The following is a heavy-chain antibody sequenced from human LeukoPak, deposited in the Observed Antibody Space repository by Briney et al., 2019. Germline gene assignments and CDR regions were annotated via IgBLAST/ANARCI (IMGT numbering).Heavy chain of an antibody. J-gene: IGHJ3*01. Sequence: GGSLRLSCAASRFTLYSYLMSGVRQAPGRGLEWVANINKDGSEESYLDSVTGRFTVSRDNGKNSLFLQMNSLRGEDTAVYYCARGNPNRNALDLWGQGTVVTISS. D-gene: IGHD1-14*01. V-gene: IGHV3-7*01. CDR2: INKDGSEE. CDR1: RFTLYSYL. CDR3: ARGNPNRNALDL.